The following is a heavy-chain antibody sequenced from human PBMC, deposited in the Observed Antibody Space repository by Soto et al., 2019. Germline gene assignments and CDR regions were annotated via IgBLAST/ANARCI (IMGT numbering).Heavy chain of an antibody. J-gene: IGHJ3*02. CDR1: GFTFSSYG. Sequence: GGSLRLSCAASGFTFSSYGMHWVRQAPGKGLEWVAVISYDGSNKYYADSVKGRFTISRDNSKNTLYLQMNSLRAEDTAVYYCAKVQLHDAFDISGQATMVTLS. CDR3: AKVQLHDAFDI. V-gene: IGHV3-30*18. D-gene: IGHD1-1*01. CDR2: ISYDGSNK.